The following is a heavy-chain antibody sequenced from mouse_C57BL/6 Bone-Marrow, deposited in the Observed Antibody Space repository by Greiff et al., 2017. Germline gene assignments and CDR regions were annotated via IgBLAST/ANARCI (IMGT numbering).Heavy chain of an antibody. Sequence: EVQLQQSGPVLVKPGASVKMSCKASGYTFTDYYMNWVKQSPGKSLEWIGVINPYNGGTSYNQKFKGKATLTVDKSSSTAYMELNSLTSEDSAVYYCARGDGSSQGYAMDYWGQGTSVTVSS. CDR3: ARGDGSSQGYAMDY. J-gene: IGHJ4*01. V-gene: IGHV1-19*01. CDR2: INPYNGGT. D-gene: IGHD1-1*01. CDR1: GYTFTDYY.